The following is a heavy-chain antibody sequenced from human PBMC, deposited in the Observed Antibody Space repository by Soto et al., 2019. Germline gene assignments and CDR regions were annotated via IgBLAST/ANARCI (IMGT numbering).Heavy chain of an antibody. D-gene: IGHD2-15*01. CDR2: INHSGST. CDR3: ARAGTVVRSSD. J-gene: IGHJ4*02. Sequence: SETLSLTCAVYGGSFSGYYWSWIRQPPGKGLEWIGEINHSGSTNYNPSLKSRVTISVDTSKNQFSLKLHSVTAADTAIYYCARAGTVVRSSDWGQGTLVTVSS. CDR1: GGSFSGYY. V-gene: IGHV4-34*01.